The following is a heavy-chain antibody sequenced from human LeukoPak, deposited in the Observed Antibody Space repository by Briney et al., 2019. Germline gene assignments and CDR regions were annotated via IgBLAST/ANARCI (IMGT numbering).Heavy chain of an antibody. CDR2: ISSSSSYI. CDR3: ARELTTVSMVDY. Sequence: GGSLRLSCAASGFTFSSSSMNWVRQAPGKGLEWVSSISSSSSYIYYADSVKGRFTISRDNAKNSLFLQMNSLRAEDTAVYYCARELTTVSMVDYWGQGTLVTVSS. D-gene: IGHD4-17*01. J-gene: IGHJ4*02. V-gene: IGHV3-21*01. CDR1: GFTFSSSS.